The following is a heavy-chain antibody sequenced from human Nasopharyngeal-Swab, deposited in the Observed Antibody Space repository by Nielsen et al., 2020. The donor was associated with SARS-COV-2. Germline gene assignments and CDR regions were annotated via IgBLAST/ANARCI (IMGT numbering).Heavy chain of an antibody. CDR3: ARQTGMDV. Sequence: AESLCLTCAGSGGTFMSSCYYWGWIRQPPRKGLEWIGVIYYTGSAHYSPSLKSRVTISVDTSRNQFFLRVASVTAEDTAVYYCARQTGMDVWGQGTSVTVSS. CDR2: IYYTGSA. CDR1: GGTFMSSCYY. J-gene: IGHJ6*02. V-gene: IGHV4-39*01.